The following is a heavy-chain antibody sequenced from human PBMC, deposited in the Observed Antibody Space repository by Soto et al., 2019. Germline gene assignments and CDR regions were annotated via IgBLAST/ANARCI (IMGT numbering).Heavy chain of an antibody. CDR2: ISGSGGST. V-gene: IGHV3-23*01. CDR1: GFTFSSYA. CDR3: AKGKGNYYYYMDV. Sequence: PGGSLRLSCAASGFTFSSYAMSWVRQAPGKGLEWVSAISGSGGSTYYADSVKGRFTISRDDSKNTLYLQMNSLRAEDTAVYYCAKGKGNYYYYMDVWGKGTTVTVSS. J-gene: IGHJ6*03.